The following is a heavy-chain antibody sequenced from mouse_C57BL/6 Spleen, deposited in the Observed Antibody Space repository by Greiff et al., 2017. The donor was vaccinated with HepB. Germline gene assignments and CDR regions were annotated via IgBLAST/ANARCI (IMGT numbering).Heavy chain of an antibody. CDR2: IYPGSGNT. J-gene: IGHJ2*01. CDR3: AREEVGYYDFDY. Sequence: QVQLKQSGAELVRPGASVKLSCKASGYTFTDYYINWVKQRPGQGLEWIARIYPGSGNTYYNEKFKGKATLTAEKSSSTAYMQLSSLTSEASAVYFCAREEVGYYDFDYWGQGTTLTVSS. D-gene: IGHD2-3*01. CDR1: GYTFTDYY. V-gene: IGHV1-76*01.